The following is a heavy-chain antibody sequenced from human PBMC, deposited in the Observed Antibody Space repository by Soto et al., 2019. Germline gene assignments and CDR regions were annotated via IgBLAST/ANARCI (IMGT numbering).Heavy chain of an antibody. D-gene: IGHD6-19*01. CDR3: AKGGRQWLVTSDFNY. V-gene: IGHV3-30*04. CDR1: GFTFSSYA. Sequence: GGSLRLSCAASGFTFSSYAMHWVRQAPGKGLGWVAVVSHDGRNTHYADSVKGRFTISRDSSKNTVSLEMTSLRAEDTAVYYCAKGGRQWLVTSDFNYWGQGALVTVSS. J-gene: IGHJ4*02. CDR2: VSHDGRNT.